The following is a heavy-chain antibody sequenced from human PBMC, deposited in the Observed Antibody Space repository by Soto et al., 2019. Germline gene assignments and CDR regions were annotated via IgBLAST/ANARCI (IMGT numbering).Heavy chain of an antibody. Sequence: QVQLVQSGAEVKKPGSSVKVSCKASGGTFSSYAISWVRQAPGQGLEWMGGIIPIFGTANYAQKFQGRVTITADKSPNTAYMELSSLRSEDTAVYYCATHCSGGSCYSWGPGPFDYWGQGTLVTVSS. CDR1: GGTFSSYA. V-gene: IGHV1-69*06. CDR3: ATHCSGGSCYSWGPGPFDY. CDR2: IIPIFGTA. J-gene: IGHJ4*02. D-gene: IGHD2-15*01.